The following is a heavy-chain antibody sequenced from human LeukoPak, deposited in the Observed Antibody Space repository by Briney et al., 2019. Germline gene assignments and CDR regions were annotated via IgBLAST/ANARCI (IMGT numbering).Heavy chain of an antibody. Sequence: GGCLRHACAASGFTFSSFWMTWVRQAPGKGLEGLAHIKQDENEFSYGASVKGRFTISRDNVNNLLFLTMTRLRGQDTALYYCARATVTLRVSNCRAGREHFYYSMDLWGKGTAVTVSS. J-gene: IGHJ6*03. CDR2: IKQDENEF. CDR3: ARATVTLRVSNCRAGREHFYYSMDL. CDR1: GFTFSSFW. V-gene: IGHV3-7*01. D-gene: IGHD4-17*01.